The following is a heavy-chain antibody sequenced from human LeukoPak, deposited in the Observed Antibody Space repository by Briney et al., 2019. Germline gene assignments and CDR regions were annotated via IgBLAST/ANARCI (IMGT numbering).Heavy chain of an antibody. CDR2: ISYSGST. CDR3: ARDDNSYYMDV. J-gene: IGHJ6*03. V-gene: IGHV4-30-4*08. D-gene: IGHD3-22*01. Sequence: PSETLSLTCAVSGVSISSGDYYWTWIRQPPGKGLEWIGYISYSGSTYYNPSLKSGITISLDTSKNQFSLKVTSVTAADTAVYYCARDDNSYYMDVWGKGTTVTVSS. CDR1: GVSISSGDYY.